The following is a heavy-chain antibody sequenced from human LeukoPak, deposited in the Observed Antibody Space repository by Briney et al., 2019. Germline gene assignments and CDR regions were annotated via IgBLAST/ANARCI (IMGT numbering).Heavy chain of an antibody. CDR2: IKNSGDTT. D-gene: IGHD1-14*01. CDR3: AKVSGGGLYYDGMDV. J-gene: IGHJ6*02. CDR1: GFTFSSYA. Sequence: GGSLRLSCAVSGFTFSSYAMNWVRQAPGKGLEWVSSIKNSGDTTYYADSVKGRFTISRDISKNTLYLQMNSLRAEDTAIYYCAKVSGGGLYYDGMDVWGQGTTVTVSS. V-gene: IGHV3-23*01.